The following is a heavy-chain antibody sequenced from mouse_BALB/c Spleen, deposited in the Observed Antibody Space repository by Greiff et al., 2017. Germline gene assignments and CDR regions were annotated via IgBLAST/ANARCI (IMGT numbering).Heavy chain of an antibody. V-gene: IGHV1-7*01. D-gene: IGHD1-2*01. Sequence: VKLMESGAELAKPGASVKMSCKASGYTFTSYWMHWVKQRPGQGLEWIGYINPSTGYTEYNQKFKDKATLTADKSSSTAYMQLSSLTSEDSAVYYCAYYGYAWFAYWGQGTLVTVSA. CDR1: GYTFTSYW. J-gene: IGHJ3*01. CDR3: AYYGYAWFAY. CDR2: INPSTGYT.